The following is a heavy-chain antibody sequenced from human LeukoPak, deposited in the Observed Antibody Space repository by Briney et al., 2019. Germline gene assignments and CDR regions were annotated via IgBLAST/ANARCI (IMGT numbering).Heavy chain of an antibody. D-gene: IGHD3-10*01. J-gene: IGHJ4*02. CDR2: ITRSGDDS. CDR3: AKGLSGTYYTFHY. CDR1: GFTFSNHV. V-gene: IGHV3-23*01. Sequence: GGSLRLSCAASGFTFSNHVLSWVRQAPGKGLEWVSGITRSGDDSYYADSVKGRFTISRDNSKNTLYLQMNSLRAEDTAVYYCAKGLSGTYYTFHYWGQGTLVTVSS.